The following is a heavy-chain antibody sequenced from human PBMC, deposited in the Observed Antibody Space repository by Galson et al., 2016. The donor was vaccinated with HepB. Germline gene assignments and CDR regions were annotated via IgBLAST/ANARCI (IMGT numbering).Heavy chain of an antibody. CDR3: AKEFVATGGVVGDY. J-gene: IGHJ4*02. V-gene: IGHV3-23*01. CDR1: GFTFSTYA. CDR2: ISNSGSTT. Sequence: SLRLSCAASGFTFSTYAMSWVRQAPGKGLEWASAISNSGSTTYYADSVKGRFTISRDNSKNTLYLQMNSLRVEDTALYYCAKEFVATGGVVGDYWGQGTLVTVSS. D-gene: IGHD2-8*02.